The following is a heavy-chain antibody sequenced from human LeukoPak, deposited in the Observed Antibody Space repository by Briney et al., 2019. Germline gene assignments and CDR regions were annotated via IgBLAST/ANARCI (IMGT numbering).Heavy chain of an antibody. CDR1: GYTFTGYY. Sequence: GASVKVSCKASGYTFTGYYMHWVRQAPGQGLEWMGWINPNSGGTNYAQKFQGWVTMTRDTSISTAYMELSRLRSDDTAVYYCARGGVVSGPGSYYFDPDLDYWGQGTLVTVSS. CDR2: INPNSGGT. D-gene: IGHD3-10*01. V-gene: IGHV1-2*04. CDR3: ARGGVVSGPGSYYFDPDLDY. J-gene: IGHJ4*02.